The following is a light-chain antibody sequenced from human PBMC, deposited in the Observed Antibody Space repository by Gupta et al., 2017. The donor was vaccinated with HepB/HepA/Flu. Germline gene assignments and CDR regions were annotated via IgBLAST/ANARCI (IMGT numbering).Light chain of an antibody. Sequence: VTISCSGSRPNIGSNSVNWYQQLPVTAPKLLIYSNNQRPSGVPDRFSGSKSGTSASLAISGLQSDDEADYYCAAWDDSLNGWVFGGGTKLTVL. CDR2: SNN. CDR3: AAWDDSLNGWV. CDR1: RPNIGSNS. V-gene: IGLV1-44*01. J-gene: IGLJ3*02.